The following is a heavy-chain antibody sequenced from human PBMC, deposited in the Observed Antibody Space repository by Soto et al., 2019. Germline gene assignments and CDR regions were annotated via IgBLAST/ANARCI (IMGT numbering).Heavy chain of an antibody. CDR2: ISWNSGSI. CDR3: AKDAITMVRGVISYHGMDV. J-gene: IGHJ6*02. CDR1: GFTFDDYA. D-gene: IGHD3-10*01. V-gene: IGHV3-9*01. Sequence: LRLSCAASGFTFDDYAMHWVRQAPGKGLEWVSGISWNSGSIGYADSVKGRFTISRDNAKNSLYLQMNSLRAEDTALYYCAKDAITMVRGVISYHGMDVWGQGTTVTVSS.